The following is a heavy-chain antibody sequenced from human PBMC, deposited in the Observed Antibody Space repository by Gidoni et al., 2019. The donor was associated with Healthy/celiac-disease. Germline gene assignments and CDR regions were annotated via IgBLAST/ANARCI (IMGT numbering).Heavy chain of an antibody. CDR1: GGTFSSYA. CDR3: ARFRGYSYGSLGESYGMDV. Sequence: QVQLVQSGAEVKKPGSSVKVSCKASGGTFSSYAISWVRQAPGQGLEWMGGIIPIFGTANYAQKFQGRVTITADESTSTAYMELSSLRSEDTAVYYCARFRGYSYGSLGESYGMDVWGQGTTVTVSS. V-gene: IGHV1-69*01. J-gene: IGHJ6*02. CDR2: IIPIFGTA. D-gene: IGHD5-18*01.